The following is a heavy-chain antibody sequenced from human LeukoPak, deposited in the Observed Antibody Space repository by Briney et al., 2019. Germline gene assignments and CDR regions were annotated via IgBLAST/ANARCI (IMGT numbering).Heavy chain of an antibody. D-gene: IGHD4-17*01. CDR3: ARDYGDYSYYFDY. Sequence: SETLSLTCTVSGGSISSYYWSWIRQPPGKGLEWIGYIYDSGSTNYNPSLKSRVTISVDTSKNQFSMKLSSVTAADTAVYYCARDYGDYSYYFDYWGQGTLVTVSS. CDR1: GGSISSYY. J-gene: IGHJ4*02. CDR2: IYDSGST. V-gene: IGHV4-59*01.